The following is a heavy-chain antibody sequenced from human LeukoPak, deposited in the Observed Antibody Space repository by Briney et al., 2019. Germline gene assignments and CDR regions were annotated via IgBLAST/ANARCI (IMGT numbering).Heavy chain of an antibody. CDR1: GGSFSGYY. CDR3: ARHEPYSGSDY. D-gene: IGHD5-12*01. Sequence: PSETLSLTCAVYGGSFSGYYWGWIRQPPGKGLEWIGEINHSGSTNYNPSLKSRVTISVDTSKNQFSLKLSSVTAADTAVYYCARHEPYSGSDYWGQGTLVTVSS. CDR2: INHSGST. V-gene: IGHV4-34*01. J-gene: IGHJ4*02.